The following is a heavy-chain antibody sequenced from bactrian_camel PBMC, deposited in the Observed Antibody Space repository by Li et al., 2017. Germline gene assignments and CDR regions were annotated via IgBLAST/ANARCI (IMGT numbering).Heavy chain of an antibody. CDR2: VDSDGST. Sequence: HVQLVESGGGSVQAGGSLTLSCSASSFAINMNCMGWFRQAPGKEREGVATVDSDGSTSYADSVKGRFTISKDNAKNTLYLQMNSLKPEDTAMYYCAADWVDCSGGYCSCRNEYNYWGQGTQVTVS. J-gene: IGHJ4*01. CDR3: AADWVDCSGGYCSCRNEYNY. V-gene: IGHV3S53*01. CDR1: SFAINMNC. D-gene: IGHD2*01.